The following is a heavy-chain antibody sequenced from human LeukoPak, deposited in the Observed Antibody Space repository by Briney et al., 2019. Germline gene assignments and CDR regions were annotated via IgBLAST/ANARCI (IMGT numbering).Heavy chain of an antibody. J-gene: IGHJ4*02. CDR2: INSDGSST. V-gene: IGHV3-74*01. CDR3: ARGADYGEY. CDR1: VLTFSSYW. Sequence: GGSLRLSCAASVLTFSSYWMHWVRHAPGKGLVWVSRINSDGSSTSYADSVKGRFTISRDNAKNTLYLQMSSLRAEDTAVYYSARGADYGEYWGQGTLVTVSS.